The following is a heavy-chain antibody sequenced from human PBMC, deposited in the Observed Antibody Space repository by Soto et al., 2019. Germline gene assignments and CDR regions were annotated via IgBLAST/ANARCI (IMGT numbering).Heavy chain of an antibody. V-gene: IGHV4-39*07. D-gene: IGHD2-8*02. CDR2: INHSGST. Sequence: SETLSLTCTVAGGSISSSRCHWGWIRQPPGKGLEWIGRINHSGSTYYNPSLKSRVTISVDTSKNQFSLKLTSVTAADTAVYYCARDKITGLFDYWGQGTLVTVSS. J-gene: IGHJ4*02. CDR1: GGSISSSRCH. CDR3: ARDKITGLFDY.